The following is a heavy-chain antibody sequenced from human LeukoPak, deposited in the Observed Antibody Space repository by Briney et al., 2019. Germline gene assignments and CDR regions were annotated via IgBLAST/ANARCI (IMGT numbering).Heavy chain of an antibody. Sequence: SETLSLTCTVSGGSISSYYWSWIRQPPGKGLEWTGYIYYSGSTNYNPSLKSRVTISVDTSKNQFSLKLSSVTAADTAVYYCARAYSGWLDYWGQGTLVTVSS. CDR2: IYYSGST. V-gene: IGHV4-59*01. CDR3: ARAYSGWLDY. D-gene: IGHD6-19*01. CDR1: GGSISSYY. J-gene: IGHJ4*02.